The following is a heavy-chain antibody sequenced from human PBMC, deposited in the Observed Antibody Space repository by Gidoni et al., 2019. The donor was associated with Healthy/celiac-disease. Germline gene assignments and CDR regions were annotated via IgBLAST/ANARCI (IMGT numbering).Heavy chain of an antibody. J-gene: IGHJ6*02. Sequence: QVQLQQWGAGLLKPSETLSLPCAVYGGSFSGYYWSLIRQPPGKGLEWIGEINHSGSTNYNPSLKSRGTISVDTFKNQFSLKLSSVTAADTAVYYCARGYYYGSGSYYKSTGYYYYGMDVWGQGTTVTVSS. V-gene: IGHV4-34*01. CDR2: INHSGST. D-gene: IGHD3-10*01. CDR3: ARGYYYGSGSYYKSTGYYYYGMDV. CDR1: GGSFSGYY.